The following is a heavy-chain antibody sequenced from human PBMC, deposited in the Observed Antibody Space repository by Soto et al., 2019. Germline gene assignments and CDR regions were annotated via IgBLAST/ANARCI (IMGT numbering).Heavy chain of an antibody. CDR3: AGRMTTVTLGYNYYINV. V-gene: IGHV4-59*12. J-gene: IGHJ6*03. CDR2: ISYSGST. D-gene: IGHD4-17*01. Sequence: QVQLQESGPGLVKPSETLSLTCTVSGGSISNYYWSWIRQPPGKGLEWIGYISYSGSTNYNPSLKGRVTISVDTSKNQFSLKLSSVTAADTAVFYCAGRMTTVTLGYNYYINVWGKGTTVTVSS. CDR1: GGSISNYY.